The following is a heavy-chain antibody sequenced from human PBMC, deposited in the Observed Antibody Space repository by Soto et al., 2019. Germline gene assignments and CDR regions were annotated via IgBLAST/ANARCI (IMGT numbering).Heavy chain of an antibody. CDR1: GLSLSELS. CDR2: FDPEDGEP. Sequence: RASVKVSCKVSGLSLSELSMYWVRQAPGKGLECMGGFDPEDGEPVYAQRFQGRLTMTKDTSTETAYMELSSLTSDDAAVYFCAAVLLPPADFAFGGIVAGSFDYWGQGTLVTV. J-gene: IGHJ4*02. CDR3: AAVLLPPADFAFGGIVAGSFDY. V-gene: IGHV1-24*01. D-gene: IGHD3-16*02.